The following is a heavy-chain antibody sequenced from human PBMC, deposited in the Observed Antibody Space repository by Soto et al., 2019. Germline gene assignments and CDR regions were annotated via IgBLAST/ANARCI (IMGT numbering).Heavy chain of an antibody. CDR2: IYYSGST. CDR1: GGSISSGGYY. V-gene: IGHV4-31*03. J-gene: IGHJ5*02. D-gene: IGHD5-18*01. Sequence: SETLSLTCTVSGGSISSGGYYWSWIRQHPGKGLEWIGYIYYSGSTYYNPSLKSRVTISVDTSKNKFSLKLSSLAPADTAVYYRATESRYSYGWFEAWGQGTMVTVSS. CDR3: ATESRYSYGWFEA.